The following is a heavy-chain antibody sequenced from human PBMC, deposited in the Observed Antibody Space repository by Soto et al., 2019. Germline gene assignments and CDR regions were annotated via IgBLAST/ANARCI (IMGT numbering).Heavy chain of an antibody. D-gene: IGHD1-26*01. CDR3: ARDYSGSYYYYGMDV. J-gene: IGHJ6*02. CDR1: GYTFTGYY. CDR2: INPNSGGT. Sequence: ASVKVSCKASGYTFTGYYMHWVRQAPGQGLEWMGWINPNSGGTNYAQKFRGWVTMTRDTSISTAYMELSRLRSDDTAVYYCARDYSGSYYYYGMDVWGQGTTVTVSS. V-gene: IGHV1-2*04.